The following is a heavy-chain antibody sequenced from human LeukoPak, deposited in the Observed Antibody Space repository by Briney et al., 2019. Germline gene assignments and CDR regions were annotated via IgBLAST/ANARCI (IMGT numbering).Heavy chain of an antibody. J-gene: IGHJ5*02. V-gene: IGHV4-39*01. CDR3: ARHDLPVEMAPMNWFDP. CDR1: GGSISSSSYY. CDR2: IYYSGST. D-gene: IGHD5-24*01. Sequence: SETLSLTCTVSGGSISSSSYYWGWIRQPPGKGLEWIGSIYYSGSTYYNPSLKSRVTISVDTSKNQFSLKLSSVTAADTAVYYCARHDLPVEMAPMNWFDPWGQGTLVTVSS.